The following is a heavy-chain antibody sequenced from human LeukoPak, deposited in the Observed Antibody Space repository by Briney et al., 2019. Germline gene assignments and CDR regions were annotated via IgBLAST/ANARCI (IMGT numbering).Heavy chain of an antibody. Sequence: GGSLRLSCVGSGFTFSVHSVRQVPGKGLEWLTFIRHDGTDQHYADSVRGRFTISRDNSKNTVYLQMNSLRPEDTALYYCAKDGNWASVSWGRGTLVTVSS. CDR2: IRHDGTDQ. J-gene: IGHJ5*02. V-gene: IGHV3-30*02. CDR3: AKDGNWASVS. CDR1: GFTFS. D-gene: IGHD7-27*01.